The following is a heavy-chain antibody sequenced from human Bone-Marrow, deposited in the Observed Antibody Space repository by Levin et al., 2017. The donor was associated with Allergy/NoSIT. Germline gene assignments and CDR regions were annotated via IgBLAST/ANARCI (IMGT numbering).Heavy chain of an antibody. CDR1: GLSFSDYN. Sequence: PGGSLRLSCVGSGLSFSDYNMNWVRQAPGKGLEWVASISSGSTYIFYADSMKGRFTISRDNAKNSLFLQMNSLTVDDAGVYFCASPREYCVTTTACYIAFALWGQGTTVTVSS. J-gene: IGHJ3*01. CDR2: ISSGSTYI. V-gene: IGHV3-21*06. D-gene: IGHD2-15*01. CDR3: ASPREYCVTTTACYIAFAL.